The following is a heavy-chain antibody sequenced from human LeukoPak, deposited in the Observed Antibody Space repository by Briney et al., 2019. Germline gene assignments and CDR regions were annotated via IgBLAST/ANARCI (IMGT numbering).Heavy chain of an antibody. D-gene: IGHD4-23*01. CDR1: GGTFSSYA. CDR2: IIPIVGTA. V-gene: IGHV1-69*13. CDR3: AGDSGNYPYMDV. Sequence: ASVKVSCKASGGTFSSYAISWVRQAPGQGLEGMGGIIPIVGTANYAQKFQGRVTITADESTSTAYMELSSLRSEDTAVYYCAGDSGNYPYMDVWGKGTTVTVSS. J-gene: IGHJ6*03.